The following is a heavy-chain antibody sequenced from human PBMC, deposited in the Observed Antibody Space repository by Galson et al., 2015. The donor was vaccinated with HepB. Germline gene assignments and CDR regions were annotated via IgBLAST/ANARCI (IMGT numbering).Heavy chain of an antibody. D-gene: IGHD1-7*01. CDR3: ARDRGLELGLSLDY. Sequence: SLRLSCAASGLTFSDYYMSWIRQAPGKGLEWVSYISSSSSYTNYADSVKGRFTISRDNAKNSLYLQMNSLRAEDTAVYYCARDRGLELGLSLDYWGQGTLVTVSS. V-gene: IGHV3-11*06. CDR2: ISSSSSYT. J-gene: IGHJ4*02. CDR1: GLTFSDYY.